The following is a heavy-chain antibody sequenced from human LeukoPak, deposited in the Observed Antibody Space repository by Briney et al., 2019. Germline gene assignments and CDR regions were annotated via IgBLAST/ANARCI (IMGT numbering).Heavy chain of an antibody. D-gene: IGHD3-22*01. CDR1: GFTFSGSA. V-gene: IGHV3-73*01. Sequence: GGSLRLSCAASGFTFSGSAMHWVRQASGKGLEWVGRIRSKANSYATAYAASVKGRFTISRDDSKNTAYLQMNSLKTEDTAVYYCTCSLYDSGVKYYWGQGSLATVSS. J-gene: IGHJ4*02. CDR2: IRSKANSYAT. CDR3: TCSLYDSGVKYY.